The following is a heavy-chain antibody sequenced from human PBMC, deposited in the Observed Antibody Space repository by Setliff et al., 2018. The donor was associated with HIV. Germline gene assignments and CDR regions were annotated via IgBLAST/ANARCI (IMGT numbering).Heavy chain of an antibody. D-gene: IGHD3-22*01. CDR3: AKSFIVVKDAFDI. CDR1: GGSFSGHY. Sequence: PSETLSLTCAVYGGSFSGHYWSWIRQSPGKGLEWIGEINHSGSIKYNPSLKSRVTISVDTSKNTLYLQMNSLRAEDTAVYYCAKSFIVVKDAFDIWGQGTMVTVSS. V-gene: IGHV4-34*01. J-gene: IGHJ3*02. CDR2: INHSGSI.